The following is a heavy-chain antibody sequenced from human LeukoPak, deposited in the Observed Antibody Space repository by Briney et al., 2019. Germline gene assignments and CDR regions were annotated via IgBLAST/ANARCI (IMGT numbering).Heavy chain of an antibody. D-gene: IGHD6-19*01. J-gene: IGHJ4*02. V-gene: IGHV5-51*01. Sequence: AESLKISCKGSRYSFTSYWIGWVRQMPGKGLEWMGIIYPGDSDTRYSPSFQGQVTISADRSISTAYLQWSSLKASDTAMYYCARLKIAVATYFDYWGQGTLVTVSS. CDR1: RYSFTSYW. CDR2: IYPGDSDT. CDR3: ARLKIAVATYFDY.